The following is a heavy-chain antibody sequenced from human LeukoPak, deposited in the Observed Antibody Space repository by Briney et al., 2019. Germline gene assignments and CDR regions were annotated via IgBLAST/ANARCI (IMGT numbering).Heavy chain of an antibody. CDR1: GYTFTSYA. D-gene: IGHD2-15*01. J-gene: IGHJ6*02. CDR2: INTNTGNP. Sequence: ASVKVSCKASGYTFTSYAMNWVRQAPGQGLEWMGWINTNTGNPTYAQGFTGRFVFSLDTSVSTAYLQISSLKAEDTAVYYCASQYCSGGSCYSAYCYYGMDVWGQGTTVTVSS. CDR3: ASQYCSGGSCYSAYCYYGMDV. V-gene: IGHV7-4-1*02.